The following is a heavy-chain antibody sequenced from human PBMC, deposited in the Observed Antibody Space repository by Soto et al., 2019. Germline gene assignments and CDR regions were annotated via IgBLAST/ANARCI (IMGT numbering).Heavy chain of an antibody. Sequence: GESLKISCKGSGYSFTTYWIGWVPQVSGKGLEWMGIIYPGDSDTRYSPSFQGQVTISADKSISTAYLQWSSLKASDTAMYYCARGSSGFSDFNWGQGTLVTVSS. CDR2: IYPGDSDT. V-gene: IGHV5-51*01. CDR1: GYSFTTYW. D-gene: IGHD3-22*01. CDR3: ARGSSGFSDFN. J-gene: IGHJ4*02.